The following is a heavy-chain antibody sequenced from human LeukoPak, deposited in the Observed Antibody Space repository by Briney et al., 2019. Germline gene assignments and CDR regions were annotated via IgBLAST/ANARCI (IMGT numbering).Heavy chain of an antibody. CDR2: INTNTGNP. J-gene: IGHJ6*02. V-gene: IGHV7-4-1*02. Sequence: GASVKVSCKASGYTFTKYAMIWVRQAPGQGLEWMGWINTNTGNPTYAQGFTGRYVFSLDTSVTSAYLEISSLKAEDTAVYYCARDRVAVITDPYGMDVWGQGTTVTVSS. D-gene: IGHD2-15*01. CDR3: ARDRVAVITDPYGMDV. CDR1: GYTFTKYA.